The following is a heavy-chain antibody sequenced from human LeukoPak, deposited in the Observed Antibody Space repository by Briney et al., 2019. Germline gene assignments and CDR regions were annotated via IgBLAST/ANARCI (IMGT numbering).Heavy chain of an antibody. Sequence: GGSLRLSCAASGFTVSSNYMSWVRQAPGKGLEWVSVIYSGGSTYYADSVKGRFTIPRDNSKNTLYLQMNSLRAEDTAVYYCAREEGVNYYYYGMDVWGQGTTVTVSS. CDR1: GFTVSSNY. J-gene: IGHJ6*02. D-gene: IGHD2-8*01. CDR2: IYSGGST. V-gene: IGHV3-53*01. CDR3: AREEGVNYYYYGMDV.